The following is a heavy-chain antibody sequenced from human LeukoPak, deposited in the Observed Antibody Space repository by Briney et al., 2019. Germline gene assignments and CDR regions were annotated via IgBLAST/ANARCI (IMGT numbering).Heavy chain of an antibody. J-gene: IGHJ4*02. Sequence: ECIVYIYYSGSTNYHPSLKSRVTISVDTSKNQFSLKLSSVTAADTAVYYCASGSDPYYFDYWGQGTLVTVSS. CDR3: ASGSDPYYFDY. V-gene: IGHV4-59*09. CDR2: IYYSGST.